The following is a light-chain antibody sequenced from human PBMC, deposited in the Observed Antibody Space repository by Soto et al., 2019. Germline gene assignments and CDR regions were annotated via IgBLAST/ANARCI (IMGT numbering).Light chain of an antibody. CDR2: GAS. CDR1: QSVSSD. J-gene: IGKJ1*01. Sequence: EIVMTQSPGTLSVSPGERATLSCRASQSVSSDLAWYQQKPGQAPRLLIYGASTRATGIPARFSGSGSGTEFTLTISSLQSEDFAVYYCQQYNSWPPWTFGQGTTVEIK. CDR3: QQYNSWPPWT. V-gene: IGKV3-15*01.